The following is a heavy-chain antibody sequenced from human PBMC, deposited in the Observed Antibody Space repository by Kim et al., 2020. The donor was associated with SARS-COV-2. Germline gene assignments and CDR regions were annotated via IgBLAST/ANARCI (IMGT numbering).Heavy chain of an antibody. D-gene: IGHD5-18*01. Sequence: GGSLRLSCAASGFTFDDYAMHWVRQAPGKGLEWVSGISWNSGSIGYADSVKGRFTISRDNAKNSLYLQMNSLRAEDTALYYCAKDQSGYSYGSTFDYWGQGTLVTVSS. CDR2: ISWNSGSI. J-gene: IGHJ4*02. V-gene: IGHV3-9*01. CDR1: GFTFDDYA. CDR3: AKDQSGYSYGSTFDY.